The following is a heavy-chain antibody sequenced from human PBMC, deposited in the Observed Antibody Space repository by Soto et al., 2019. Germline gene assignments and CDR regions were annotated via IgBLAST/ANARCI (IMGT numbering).Heavy chain of an antibody. Sequence: HPGGSLGLACAASGFTFSSYWMHWVRQAPGKGLVWVSRINSDGSSTSYADSVKGRFTISRDNAKNTLYLQMNSLRAEDTAVYYCARVRIIAVASHQDAFDIWGQGTMVPVSS. V-gene: IGHV3-74*01. CDR2: INSDGSST. J-gene: IGHJ3*02. CDR3: ARVRIIAVASHQDAFDI. D-gene: IGHD6-19*01. CDR1: GFTFSSYW.